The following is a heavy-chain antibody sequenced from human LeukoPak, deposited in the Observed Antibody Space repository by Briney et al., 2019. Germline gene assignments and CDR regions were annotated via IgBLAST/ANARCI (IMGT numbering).Heavy chain of an antibody. V-gene: IGHV3-74*01. CDR3: AGDQKKNYYMSV. J-gene: IGHJ6*03. CDR2: INSDGSAA. Sequence: GGSLRLSCAASGFSFTTSWMHWVRQAPGKGLVWVSRINSDGSAANYADSVKGRFTISRDNTKNTLSLQMYSLRGEDTAVYYCAGDQKKNYYMSVWGKGTTVTVSS. CDR1: GFSFTTSW.